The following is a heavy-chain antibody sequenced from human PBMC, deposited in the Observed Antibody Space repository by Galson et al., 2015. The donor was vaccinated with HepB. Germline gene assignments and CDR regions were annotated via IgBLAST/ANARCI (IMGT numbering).Heavy chain of an antibody. CDR1: GFTFSSYA. CDR2: ISNDGTNI. D-gene: IGHD6-19*01. CDR3: AREMGAQWLVQGY. V-gene: IGHV3-30-3*01. Sequence: SLRLSCAASGFTFSSYAIHWVRQAPGKGLEWVAVISNDGTNIYYADSVTGRFTIYRDNSKNTLYLQMNSLRAEDTAVYYCAREMGAQWLVQGYWGQGTLVTVSS. J-gene: IGHJ4*02.